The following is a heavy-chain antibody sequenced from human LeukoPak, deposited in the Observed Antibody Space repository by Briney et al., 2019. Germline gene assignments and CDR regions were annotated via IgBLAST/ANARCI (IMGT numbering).Heavy chain of an antibody. CDR3: ARGGRQLWLLY. J-gene: IGHJ4*02. V-gene: IGHV4-34*01. CDR2: INHSGST. D-gene: IGHD5-18*01. Sequence: SETLSLTCAVYGGYFSGYYWSWIRQPPGKGLEWIGEINHSGSTNYNPSLKSRVTISVDTSKNQFSLKLSSVTAADTAVYYCARGGRQLWLLYWGQGTLVTVSS. CDR1: GGYFSGYY.